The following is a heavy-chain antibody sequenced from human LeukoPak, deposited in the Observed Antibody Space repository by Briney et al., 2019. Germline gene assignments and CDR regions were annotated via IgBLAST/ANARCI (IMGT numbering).Heavy chain of an antibody. D-gene: IGHD2-2*01. CDR2: ISYDGSNK. Sequence: PGRSLRLSCVAAGFTLSSYAMHWVRQAPGKGLEWVAFISYDGSNKFHADSVKGRFTISRDNSKNALYLQMNSLRAEDTAVYYFARDAKYQLLFVGAFDIWGQETMVTVSS. V-gene: IGHV3-30-3*01. CDR3: ARDAKYQLLFVGAFDI. CDR1: GFTLSSYA. J-gene: IGHJ3*02.